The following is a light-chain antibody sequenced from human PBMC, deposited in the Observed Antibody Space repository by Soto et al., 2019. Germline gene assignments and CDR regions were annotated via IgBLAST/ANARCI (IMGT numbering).Light chain of an antibody. V-gene: IGLV1-40*01. Sequence: QSVLTQPPSVSGAPGQRVTISCTGSSSNIGAGYDVHWYQRLPGTAPKLLIYGNSKRPSGVPDRFSGSKSGTSASLAITGLQAEDEADYYCQSYDSSLSGYVVFGGGTKLTVL. CDR1: SSNIGAGYD. CDR2: GNS. J-gene: IGLJ2*01. CDR3: QSYDSSLSGYVV.